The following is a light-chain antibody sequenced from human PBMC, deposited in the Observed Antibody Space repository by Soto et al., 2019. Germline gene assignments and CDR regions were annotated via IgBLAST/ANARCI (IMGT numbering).Light chain of an antibody. Sequence: EIVLTQSPATLSLSPGERATLSCRASQSVGNNLAWYQQKPGQAPGLLIYEASTRATGIPARFSGSGSGTDFTLTISRLEPEDFAVYYCQQYGNSPQTFGQGTKVDI. J-gene: IGKJ1*01. CDR2: EAS. CDR1: QSVGNN. V-gene: IGKV3-20*01. CDR3: QQYGNSPQT.